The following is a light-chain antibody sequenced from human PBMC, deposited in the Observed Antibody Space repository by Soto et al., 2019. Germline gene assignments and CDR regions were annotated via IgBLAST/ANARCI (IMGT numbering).Light chain of an antibody. CDR1: QSVLYSSNNKNY. Sequence: DIVMTQAPDSPAVSLGERATINCKSSQSVLYSSNNKNYLAWYQQKPGQPPKLXIYWACTRESGVPERFVCSGSGTVCTRPISGLQAEDVSVDFCQQYYSTSATFCQGTKVDIK. V-gene: IGKV4-1*01. CDR3: QQYYSTSAT. CDR2: WAC. J-gene: IGKJ1*01.